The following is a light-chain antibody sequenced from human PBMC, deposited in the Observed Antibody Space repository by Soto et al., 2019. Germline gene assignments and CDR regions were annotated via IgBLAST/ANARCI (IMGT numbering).Light chain of an antibody. CDR1: QSVSNNY. CDR2: GAS. V-gene: IGKV3-20*01. J-gene: IGKJ5*01. CDR3: QQYGSSPRIS. Sequence: EIVLTQSPGTLSLSPGERATLSCRASQSVSNNYLAWYQQKPGQAPRLLIYGASSRATGIPDRFSGSGSGTHFTLTISRLEPEDFALYYCQQYGSSPRISFGQGTRLEIK.